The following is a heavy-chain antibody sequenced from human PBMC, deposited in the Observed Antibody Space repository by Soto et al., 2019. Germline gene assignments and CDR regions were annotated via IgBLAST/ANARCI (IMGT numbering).Heavy chain of an antibody. CDR3: ARKGYNGNFGLDV. D-gene: IGHD1-1*01. V-gene: IGHV1-18*01. CDR2: ISISKGKT. CDR1: GYTFTNYD. J-gene: IGHJ6*02. Sequence: QVQLVQSGAEVKRPGASVKVSCKASGYTFTNYDVAWVRRAPGQGLQWMGGISISKGKTYYEQSFQGRVTLTTDTVTTTGYMEVRSLRSDDTAVYYCARKGYNGNFGLDVWGQGTTVTVSS.